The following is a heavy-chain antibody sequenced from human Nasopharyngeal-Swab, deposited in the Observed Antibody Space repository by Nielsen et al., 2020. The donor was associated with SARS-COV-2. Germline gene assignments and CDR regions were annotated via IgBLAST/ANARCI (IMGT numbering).Heavy chain of an antibody. CDR3: AKEGATGWFDP. J-gene: IGHJ5*02. Sequence: GSLRLSCTVSGVSITSQYWSWIRQPPGKGLEWMGYISHNSGTSYNPSLKSRVTMFMDTSRNQFSLRLRSVTAADTAVYYCAKEGATGWFDPWGQGTLVTVSS. CDR2: ISHNSGT. CDR1: GVSITSQY. V-gene: IGHV4-59*11.